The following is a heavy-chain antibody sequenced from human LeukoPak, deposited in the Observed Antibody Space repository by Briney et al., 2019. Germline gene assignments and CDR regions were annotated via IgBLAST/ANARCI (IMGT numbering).Heavy chain of an antibody. Sequence: GGSLRLSYAACGFTFSHYWMSWVRQAPGKGLEWVTNIKQDGSEKYYVDSVKGRFTISRDNAKNSLYLQMNSLRAEDTALYYCATHRGYSYGTAEDFDYWGQGTLVTVSS. D-gene: IGHD5-18*01. CDR2: IKQDGSEK. J-gene: IGHJ4*02. CDR1: GFTFSHYW. V-gene: IGHV3-7*01. CDR3: ATHRGYSYGTAEDFDY.